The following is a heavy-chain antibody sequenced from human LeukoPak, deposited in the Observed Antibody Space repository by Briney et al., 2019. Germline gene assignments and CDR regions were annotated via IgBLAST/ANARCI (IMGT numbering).Heavy chain of an antibody. CDR3: AREHIVGATNAFDI. CDR2: INPSGGST. V-gene: IGHV1-46*01. D-gene: IGHD1-26*01. J-gene: IGHJ3*02. Sequence: PSVKVSCKASGYTFTSYYMHWVRQAPGQGLEWMGIINPSGGSTSYAQKFQGRVTMTRDTSTSTAYVELRSLRSDDTAVYYCAREHIVGATNAFDIWGQGTMVTVSS. CDR1: GYTFTSYY.